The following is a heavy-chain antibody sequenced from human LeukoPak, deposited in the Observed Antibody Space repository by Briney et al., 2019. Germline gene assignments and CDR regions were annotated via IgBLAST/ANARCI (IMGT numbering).Heavy chain of an antibody. J-gene: IGHJ4*02. CDR2: IYTSGST. V-gene: IGHV4-61*02. D-gene: IGHD2-2*03. CDR3: ARSSGYCSSTSCYPYDY. CDR1: GGSISSGSYY. Sequence: PSETLSLTCTVSGGSISSGSYYWSWIRRPAGKGLEWIGRIYTSGSTNYNPSLKSRVTISVDTSKNQFSLKLSSVTAADTAVYYCARSSGYCSSTSCYPYDYWGQGTLVTVSS.